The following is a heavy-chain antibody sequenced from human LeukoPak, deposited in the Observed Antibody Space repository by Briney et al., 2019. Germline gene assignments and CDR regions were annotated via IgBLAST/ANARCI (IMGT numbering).Heavy chain of an antibody. D-gene: IGHD3-22*01. CDR2: IYYSGST. J-gene: IGHJ6*03. CDR3: ARASLPYYYDSSGYPPAYYYYYMDV. Sequence: SETLSLTCTVSGGSISSYYWSWIRQPPGKGLEWIGYIYYSGSTNYNPSLRSRVTISVDTSKNQFSLKLSSVTAADTAVYYCARASLPYYYDSSGYPPAYYYYYMDVWGKGTTVTVSS. V-gene: IGHV4-59*01. CDR1: GGSISSYY.